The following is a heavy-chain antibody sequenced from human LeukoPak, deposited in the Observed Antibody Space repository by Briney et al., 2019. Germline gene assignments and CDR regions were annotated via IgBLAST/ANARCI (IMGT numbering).Heavy chain of an antibody. D-gene: IGHD1-26*01. CDR1: GYTFTSFG. CDR3: ARSRPIVGATIRWFDP. CDR2: INTNTGNP. J-gene: IGHJ5*02. Sequence: ASVTVSCKASGYTFTSFGISWVRQAPGQGLEWMGWINTNTGNPTYAQGFTGRFVFSLDTSVSTAYLQISSLKAEDTAVYYCARSRPIVGATIRWFDPWGQGTLVTVSS. V-gene: IGHV7-4-1*02.